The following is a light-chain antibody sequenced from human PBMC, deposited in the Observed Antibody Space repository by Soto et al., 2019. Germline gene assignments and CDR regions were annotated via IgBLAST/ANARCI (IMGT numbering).Light chain of an antibody. V-gene: IGLV1-40*01. CDR2: GNN. CDR3: HSYDTSLSGYVL. J-gene: IGLJ2*01. CDR1: SSNIGAGYD. Sequence: QSVLTQPPSVSGAPGQRVTISCTGSSSNIGAGYDVHWYQQLPGTAPKLLIFGNNNRPSGVPVRFSASKSGTSASLAITGLQAEDEADYYCHSYDTSLSGYVLFGGGTKLTVL.